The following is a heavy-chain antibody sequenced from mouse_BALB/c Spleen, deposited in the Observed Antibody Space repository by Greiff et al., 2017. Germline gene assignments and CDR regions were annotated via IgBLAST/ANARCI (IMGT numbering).Heavy chain of an antibody. Sequence: EVKVEESGPGLVKPSQSLSLTCSVTGYSITSGYYWNWIRQFPGNKLEWMGYISYDGSNNYNPSLKNRISITRDTSKNQFFLKLNSVTTEDTATYYCAREGLLRAMDYWGQGTSVTVSS. J-gene: IGHJ4*01. V-gene: IGHV3-6*02. CDR1: GYSITSGYY. D-gene: IGHD2-3*01. CDR2: ISYDGSN. CDR3: AREGLLRAMDY.